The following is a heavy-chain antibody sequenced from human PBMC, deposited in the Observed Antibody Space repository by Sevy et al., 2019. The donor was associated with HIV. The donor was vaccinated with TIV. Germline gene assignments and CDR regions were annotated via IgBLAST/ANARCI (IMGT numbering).Heavy chain of an antibody. CDR2: ISGRTNAT. V-gene: IGHV3-11*01. Sequence: GGSLRLSCAASGFSFSDYYMTWIRQAPGKGLEWVSYISGRTNATFYADSVKGRFIISRDNTKKSLYLRMNTLRAEDMAVYYCARVGLSASGGGFGAFDMWGEGTMVSVSS. CDR1: GFSFSDYY. J-gene: IGHJ3*02. D-gene: IGHD6-13*01. CDR3: ARVGLSASGGGFGAFDM.